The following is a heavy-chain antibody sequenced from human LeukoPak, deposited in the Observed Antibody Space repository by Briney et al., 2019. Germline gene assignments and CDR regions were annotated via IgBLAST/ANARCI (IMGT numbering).Heavy chain of an antibody. CDR2: INPSGGST. CDR3: ARDRIMGYSRTWGYGMDV. J-gene: IGHJ6*02. V-gene: IGHV1-46*01. CDR1: GYTFTSYY. Sequence: ASVKVSCKASGYTFTSYYMHWVRQRPGQGLEWMGLINPSGGSTSYAQKFQGRVTMARDTSTSTVYMELSSLRSEDTAVYYCARDRIMGYSRTWGYGMDVWGQGTTVTVSS. D-gene: IGHD2-15*01.